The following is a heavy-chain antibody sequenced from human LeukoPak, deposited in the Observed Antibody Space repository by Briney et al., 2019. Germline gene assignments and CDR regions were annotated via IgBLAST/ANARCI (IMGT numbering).Heavy chain of an antibody. CDR3: ARKGYYYDSSGYSGAFDI. Sequence: SETLSLTCTVSGGSISSYYWSWIRQPPGKGLEWIGYIYYSGSTNYNPSLKSRVTISVDTSKNQFSLKLSSVTAADTAVYYCARKGYYYDSSGYSGAFDIWGQGTMVTVSS. D-gene: IGHD3-22*01. V-gene: IGHV4-59*08. CDR2: IYYSGST. CDR1: GGSISSYY. J-gene: IGHJ3*02.